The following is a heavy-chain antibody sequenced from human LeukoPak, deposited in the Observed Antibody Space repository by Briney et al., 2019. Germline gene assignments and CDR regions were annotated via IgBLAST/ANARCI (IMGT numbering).Heavy chain of an antibody. CDR3: ARDQGYYGSGASPWFDP. V-gene: IGHV1-2*06. J-gene: IGHJ5*02. CDR1: GYTFTGYY. Sequence: ASVKVSCKASGYTFTGYYMHWVRQAPGQGLEWMGRINPKSGGTNYAQKFQGRVTMTRDTSISTAYMELRRLRSDDTAVYYCARDQGYYGSGASPWFDPWGQGTLVTVSS. CDR2: INPKSGGT. D-gene: IGHD3-10*01.